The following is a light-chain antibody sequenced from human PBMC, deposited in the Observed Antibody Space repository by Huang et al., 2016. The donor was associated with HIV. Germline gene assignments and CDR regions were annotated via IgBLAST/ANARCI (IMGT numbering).Light chain of an antibody. J-gene: IGKJ1*01. CDR3: HQYHDWPRT. Sequence: EIVMTQSPASLPVSPGERATLSCRARQSVNSDLAWYQKKPGQAPRLLMYVASTRATGVPPRFSGSGSGTNFTLTISSLQSEDFAVYYCHQYHDWPRTFGQGTKVEVK. CDR2: VAS. V-gene: IGKV3-15*01. CDR1: QSVNSD.